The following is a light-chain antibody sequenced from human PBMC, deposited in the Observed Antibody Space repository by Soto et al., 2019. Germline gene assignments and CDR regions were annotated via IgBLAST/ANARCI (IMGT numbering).Light chain of an antibody. J-gene: IGKJ3*01. V-gene: IGKV3-20*01. CDR3: QHYGTSPYT. Sequence: ELVLTQSPGTLSLSPGEKATLSCRASQSIASSYFGWYQQKPGQSPRLLIYGASSRATGIPDRFSGSGSGTDFTLTITRLEPEDFAVYYCQHYGTSPYTFGPGTRVEIK. CDR1: QSIASSY. CDR2: GAS.